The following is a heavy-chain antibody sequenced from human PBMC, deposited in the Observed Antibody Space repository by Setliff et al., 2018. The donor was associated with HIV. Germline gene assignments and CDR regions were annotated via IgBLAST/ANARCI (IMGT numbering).Heavy chain of an antibody. D-gene: IGHD4-17*01. CDR3: ARAAAGNTGPFDL. Sequence: PSETLSLTCGIYGGSFSDYYWSWIRQPAGKGLEWLGRVSSRGDTNYNPSLKSRVTMSVDTSKNQFSLKLTSVTASDTAVYYCARAAAGNTGPFDLWGQGSPVTVSS. V-gene: IGHV4-59*10. CDR1: GGSFSDYY. CDR2: VSSRGDT. J-gene: IGHJ4*02.